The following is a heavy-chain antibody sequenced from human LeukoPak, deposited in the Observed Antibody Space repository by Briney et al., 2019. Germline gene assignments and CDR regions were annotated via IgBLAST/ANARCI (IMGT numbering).Heavy chain of an antibody. V-gene: IGHV4-39*07. J-gene: IGHJ5*02. D-gene: IGHD6-13*01. CDR3: ARAYHSSWYLNWFDP. CDR2: IFYSGST. Sequence: SETLSLTCTVSGGSISTSSYYWGWVRQPPGKGLEWIGNIFYSGSTYYSPSLKSRVTISVDTSKNQFSLKLSSVTAADTAVYYCARAYHSSWYLNWFDPWGQGTLVTVSS. CDR1: GGSISTSSYY.